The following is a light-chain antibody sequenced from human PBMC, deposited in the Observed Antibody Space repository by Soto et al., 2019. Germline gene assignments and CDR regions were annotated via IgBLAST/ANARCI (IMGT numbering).Light chain of an antibody. Sequence: DIQMTQYPSSLSASVGDRVTITCRASQTISRYLNWYQKKPGKAPKILMYAASNLQSGVPSRFSGGGSGKDFNLTFSSLQPGDYSTYCCQQSYSTRYTFGQGTKLEIK. J-gene: IGKJ2*01. CDR3: QQSYSTRYT. CDR1: QTISRY. CDR2: AAS. V-gene: IGKV1-39*01.